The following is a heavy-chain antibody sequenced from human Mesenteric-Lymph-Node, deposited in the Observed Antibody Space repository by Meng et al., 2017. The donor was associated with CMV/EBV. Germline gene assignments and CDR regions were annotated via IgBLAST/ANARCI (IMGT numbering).Heavy chain of an antibody. CDR2: IYYSGST. Sequence: GGSISSGGYYWSWIRQHTGKGLEWIGYIYYSGSTYYNPSLKSRVTISVDTSKNQFSLKLSSVTAADTAVYYCARGWEYSSSWYYFDYWGQGTLVTVSS. D-gene: IGHD6-13*01. CDR1: GGSISSGGYY. CDR3: ARGWEYSSSWYYFDY. J-gene: IGHJ4*02. V-gene: IGHV4-31*02.